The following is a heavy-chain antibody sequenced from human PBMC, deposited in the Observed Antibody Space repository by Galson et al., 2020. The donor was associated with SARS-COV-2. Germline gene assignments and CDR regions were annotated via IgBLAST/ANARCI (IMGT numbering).Heavy chain of an antibody. J-gene: IGHJ4*02. Sequence: LEWVAVISYDGSNKYYADSVKGRFTISRDNSKNTLYLQMNSLRAEDTAVYYCGSGSYWQKIDYWGQGTLVTVSS. V-gene: IGHV3-30*04. CDR2: ISYDGSNK. CDR3: GSGSYWQKIDY. D-gene: IGHD3-10*01.